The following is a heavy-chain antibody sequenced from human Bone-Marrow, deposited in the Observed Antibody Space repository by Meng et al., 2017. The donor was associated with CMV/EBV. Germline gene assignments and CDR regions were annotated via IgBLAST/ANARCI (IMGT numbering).Heavy chain of an antibody. J-gene: IGHJ4*02. CDR3: ARDVGGSSGWDLGH. V-gene: IGHV4-59*01. CDR2: IHYSGST. D-gene: IGHD6-19*01. CDR1: GGSITGYY. Sequence: GSLSLTCTVSGGSITGYYWSWIRQPPGKGLEWIRYIHYSGSTSYTTSLKSRVTISVDTSKKQFSLKLSSVTTADTAVYYCARDVGGSSGWDLGHWGQGTLVTVSS.